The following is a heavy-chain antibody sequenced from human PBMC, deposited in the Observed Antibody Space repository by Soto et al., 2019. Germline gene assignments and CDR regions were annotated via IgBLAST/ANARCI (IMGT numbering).Heavy chain of an antibody. J-gene: IGHJ4*02. CDR2: ISSSSSTI. V-gene: IGHV3-48*01. Sequence: GGSLRLSCVGSGFTFSSYSMNWVRQAPGKGLEWVSYISSSSSTIYYADSVKGRFTISRDNAKNSLYLQMNSLRAEDTAVYYCARDSDRKRHYWGQGVLVTVSS. CDR3: ARDSDRKRHY. CDR1: GFTFSSYS.